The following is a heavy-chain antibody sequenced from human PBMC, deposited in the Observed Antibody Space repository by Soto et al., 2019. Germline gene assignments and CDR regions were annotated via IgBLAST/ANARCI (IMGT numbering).Heavy chain of an antibody. J-gene: IGHJ4*02. V-gene: IGHV4-39*01. D-gene: IGHD6-19*01. CDR2: IYYSGST. Sequence: QLQLQESGPGLVKPSETLSLTCAVSGGSISSSSYYWGWIRQPPGKGLEWIGSIYYSGSTYYTRSHQSPVAGCVGTSKDQFSLKLNCVPAADTAVYYCARRTVNIRTFYSGLKTHCFDYWGQGTLVTVSS. CDR1: GGSISSSSYY. CDR3: ARRTVNIRTFYSGLKTHCFDY.